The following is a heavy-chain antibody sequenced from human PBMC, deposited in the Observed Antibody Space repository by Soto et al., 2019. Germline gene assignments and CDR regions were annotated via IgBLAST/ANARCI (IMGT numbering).Heavy chain of an antibody. CDR3: TRLYPPYDFWSVPLYYGMDV. Sequence: RAESLKISYKGYGYSFTSYWIGWVRQMPGKGLEWMGIICPGDSDTRYSPSFQGQVTISADKSISTAYLQWSSLKASDTAMYYCTRLYPPYDFWSVPLYYGMDVWGQGTTVTASS. D-gene: IGHD3-3*01. J-gene: IGHJ6*02. CDR2: ICPGDSDT. V-gene: IGHV5-51*01. CDR1: GYSFTSYW.